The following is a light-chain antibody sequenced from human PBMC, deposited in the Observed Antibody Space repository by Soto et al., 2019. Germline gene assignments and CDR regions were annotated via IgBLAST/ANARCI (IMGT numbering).Light chain of an antibody. V-gene: IGKV3-15*01. J-gene: IGKJ2*01. CDR2: GAS. CDR3: QQYNNWPPNT. Sequence: EIVMTQSPATLSVSPGERATLSCRASQSVSSNLAWYQQKPRQDPTILLYGASTRATGIPARFSGSGSGTEFTLTISSLQSEDFAVYYCQQYNNWPPNTFGQGTKLEIK. CDR1: QSVSSN.